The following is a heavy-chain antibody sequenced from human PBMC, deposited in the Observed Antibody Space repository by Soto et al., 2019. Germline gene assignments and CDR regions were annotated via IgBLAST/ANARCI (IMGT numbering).Heavy chain of an antibody. J-gene: IGHJ4*02. CDR3: ARGLSDPFDY. D-gene: IGHD3-16*01. CDR2: ISSGSSTI. Sequence: EVQLVEYGGGLVQPGGSLRLSCAASGFTLSTCGMNWVRQSPGKGLEWLSYISSGSSTIYYADSVKGRFTISRDNAKNALYLQMNSLRDEDTAVYYCARGLSDPFDYWGQGTLVTVSS. V-gene: IGHV3-48*02. CDR1: GFTLSTCG.